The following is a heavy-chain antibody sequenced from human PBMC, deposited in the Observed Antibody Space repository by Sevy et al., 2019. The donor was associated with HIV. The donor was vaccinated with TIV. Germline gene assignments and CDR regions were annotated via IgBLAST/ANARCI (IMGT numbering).Heavy chain of an antibody. CDR2: ISGRGGST. D-gene: IGHD3-22*01. CDR3: AKGVSSGYYSGFDP. CDR1: GFTFSSYA. J-gene: IGHJ5*02. Sequence: GGSLRLSCAASGFTFSSYAMSWVRQAPGKGLEWVSAISGRGGSTYYADSVKGRFTISRDNSKNTLYLQMNSLRAEDTAVYYCAKGVSSGYYSGFDPWGQGTLVTVSS. V-gene: IGHV3-23*01.